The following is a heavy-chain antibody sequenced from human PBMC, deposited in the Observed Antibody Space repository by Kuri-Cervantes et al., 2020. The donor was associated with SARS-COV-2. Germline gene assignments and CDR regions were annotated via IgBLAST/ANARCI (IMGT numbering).Heavy chain of an antibody. J-gene: IGHJ6*02. CDR1: GYTFTGYY. D-gene: IGHD1-1*01. Sequence: ASVNVSCKASGYTFTGYYMHWVRQAPGKGLEWMGGFDPEDGETIYAQKFQGRVTMTTDTSTSTAYMELRSLRSDDTAVYYCARDHPDKVGVWGQGTTVTVSS. V-gene: IGHV1-24*01. CDR2: FDPEDGET. CDR3: ARDHPDKVGV.